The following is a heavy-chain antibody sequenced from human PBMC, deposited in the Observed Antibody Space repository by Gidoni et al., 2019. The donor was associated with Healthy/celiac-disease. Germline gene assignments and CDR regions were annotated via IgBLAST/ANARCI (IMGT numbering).Heavy chain of an antibody. CDR2: IKQDGSEK. D-gene: IGHD4-17*01. Sequence: EVQLVESGGGLVQPGGSLRLSCAASGFTFSSYWMSWVRQAPGKGLEWVANIKQDGSEKYYVDSVKGRFTISRDNAKNSLYLQMNSLRAEDTAVYYCARWYGDYLYGMDVWGQGTTVTVSS. CDR3: ARWYGDYLYGMDV. V-gene: IGHV3-7*01. CDR1: GFTFSSYW. J-gene: IGHJ6*02.